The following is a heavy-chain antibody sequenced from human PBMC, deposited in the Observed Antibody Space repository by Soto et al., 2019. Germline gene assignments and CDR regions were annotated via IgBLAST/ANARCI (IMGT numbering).Heavy chain of an antibody. CDR1: GGSISSYC. V-gene: IGHV4-59*01. D-gene: IGHD1-1*01. Sequence: SETLSLTSTVSGGSISSYCWSWIRQPPGKGLEWIGYIYYSGSTNYNPSLRSRVTISVDTSKNQFSLKLSSVTAEDTAVYYCAKDHFSPLNTIDYWGQGTLVTVS. CDR2: IYYSGST. CDR3: AKDHFSPLNTIDY. J-gene: IGHJ4*02.